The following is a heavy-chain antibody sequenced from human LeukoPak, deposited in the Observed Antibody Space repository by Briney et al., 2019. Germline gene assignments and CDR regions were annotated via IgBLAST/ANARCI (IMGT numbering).Heavy chain of an antibody. CDR1: GFTFSSYE. D-gene: IGHD3-10*01. CDR2: ISSSGSTI. CDR3: ARDSYGSSRSYYYYYMDV. V-gene: IGHV3-48*03. J-gene: IGHJ6*03. Sequence: GGSLRLSCAASGFTFSSYEMNWVRQAPGKGLEWVSYISSSGSTIYYADSVKGRFTISRDNAKNSLYLQMNSLRAEDTAVYYCARDSYGSSRSYYYYYMDVWGKGTTVTVSS.